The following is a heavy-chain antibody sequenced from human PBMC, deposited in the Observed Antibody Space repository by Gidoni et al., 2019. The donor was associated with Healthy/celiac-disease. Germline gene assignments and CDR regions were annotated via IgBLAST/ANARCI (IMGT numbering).Heavy chain of an antibody. CDR1: VGSIISSSYY. V-gene: IGHV4-39*01. CDR3: ARHPPSRYCSSTSCYTSYYMDV. D-gene: IGHD2-2*02. Sequence: QLQLQESGPGLVKPSETLSLTCTVAVGSIISSSYYWGWIRQPPGKGLEWIGRIYYSGSTYYNPSLKSRVTISVDTSKNQFSLKLSSVTAADTAVYYCARHPPSRYCSSTSCYTSYYMDVWGKGTTVTVSS. J-gene: IGHJ6*03. CDR2: IYYSGST.